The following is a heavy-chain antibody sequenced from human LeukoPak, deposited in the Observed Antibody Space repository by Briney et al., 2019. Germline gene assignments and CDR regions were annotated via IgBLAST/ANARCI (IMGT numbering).Heavy chain of an antibody. Sequence: GGSLRLSCAASGFTVSSNYMSWVRQAPGKGLEWVSVIYSGGSTYYADSVKGRFTISRDNSQNTLYLQVDSLRVDDTAVYYCAKDSPPTSEWLPDYWGQGTLVTISS. CDR2: IYSGGST. J-gene: IGHJ4*02. V-gene: IGHV3-53*05. CDR1: GFTVSSNY. D-gene: IGHD5-12*01. CDR3: AKDSPPTSEWLPDY.